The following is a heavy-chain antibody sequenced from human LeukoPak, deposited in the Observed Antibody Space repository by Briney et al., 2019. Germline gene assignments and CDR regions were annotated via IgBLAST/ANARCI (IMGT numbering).Heavy chain of an antibody. D-gene: IGHD2-15*01. Sequence: GGSLRPSCAASGFTFSSYAMSWVRQAPGKGLEWVSAISGSGGSTYYADSVKGRFTISRDNSKNTLYLQMNSLRAEDTAGYYCAKSHTDRRHCSGGSCYGTDVWGQGTTVTVSS. CDR3: AKSHTDRRHCSGGSCYGTDV. J-gene: IGHJ6*02. CDR1: GFTFSSYA. V-gene: IGHV3-23*01. CDR2: ISGSGGST.